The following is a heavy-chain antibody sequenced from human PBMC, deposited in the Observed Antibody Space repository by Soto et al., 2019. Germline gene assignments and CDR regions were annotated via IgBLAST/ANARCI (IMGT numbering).Heavy chain of an antibody. Sequence: QVQLVQSGAEVKKPGSSVKVSCKASGVTFSSYAISWVRQAPGQGLEWMGGIIPIFGTANFAQKFQGRVTITADESTSTDYMELSSLRSEDTAGYYCARTGTDSSGYYYPFDYCGQGTLVTVSS. CDR3: ARTGTDSSGYYYPFDY. V-gene: IGHV1-69*01. CDR1: GVTFSSYA. J-gene: IGHJ4*02. D-gene: IGHD3-22*01. CDR2: IIPIFGTA.